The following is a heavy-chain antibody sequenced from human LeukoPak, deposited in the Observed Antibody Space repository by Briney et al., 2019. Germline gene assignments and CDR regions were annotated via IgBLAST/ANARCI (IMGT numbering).Heavy chain of an antibody. CDR3: ARGGGLSGSHYWGIDY. J-gene: IGHJ4*02. Sequence: GRSLRLSCAASGFTFSSYDMHWVRQATGKGLEWVSAIGTAGDTYYPGSVKGRFTISRENAKNSLYLQMNSLRAGDTAVYYCARGGGLSGSHYWGIDYWGQGTLVTVSS. V-gene: IGHV3-13*01. CDR1: GFTFSSYD. CDR2: IGTAGDT. D-gene: IGHD1-26*01.